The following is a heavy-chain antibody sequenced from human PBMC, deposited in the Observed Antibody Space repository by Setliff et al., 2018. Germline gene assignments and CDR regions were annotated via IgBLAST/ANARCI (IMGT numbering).Heavy chain of an antibody. CDR2: INHSGST. CDR1: GGSFSGYY. Sequence: SETLSLTCAVYGGSFSGYYWSWIRQPPGKGLEWIGEINHSGSTNYNPSLKSRVTISVDTSKNQFSLKLSSVTAADTAVYYCARVGGYYYYYYGMDVWGQGTTVTVSS. V-gene: IGHV4-34*01. CDR3: ARVGGYYYYYYGMDV. J-gene: IGHJ6*02.